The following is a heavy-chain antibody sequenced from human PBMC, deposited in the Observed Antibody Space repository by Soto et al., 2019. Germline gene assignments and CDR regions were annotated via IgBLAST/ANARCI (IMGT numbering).Heavy chain of an antibody. D-gene: IGHD4-17*01. CDR3: AHLSTGGFYFDY. CDR2: IYWDDGK. J-gene: IGHJ4*02. V-gene: IGHV2-5*02. Sequence: QITLKESGPTLVKPTQTLTLTCTSSGFSLRTSEVGVGWIRQPPGKALEWLALIYWDDGKRYSPSLKSRLTITKDTSKNQVVLRMTSMDPVDTATYYCAHLSTGGFYFDYWGQGTLVTVSS. CDR1: GFSLRTSEVG.